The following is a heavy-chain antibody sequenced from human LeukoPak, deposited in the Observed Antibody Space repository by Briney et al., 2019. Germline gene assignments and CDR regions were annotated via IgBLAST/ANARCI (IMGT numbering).Heavy chain of an antibody. J-gene: IGHJ3*02. D-gene: IGHD4-17*01. CDR3: VRNTVTDDGFDI. CDR2: IWYDGSNE. CDR1: GFTFSRYG. Sequence: GRSLRLSCAASGFTFSRYGMHWVRQAPGKGLEWVTVIWYDGSNENYADFVKGRFTISRDNSKNTLYLQMNSPRAEDTAVYYCVRNTVTDDGFDIWGQGTMVTVSP. V-gene: IGHV3-33*01.